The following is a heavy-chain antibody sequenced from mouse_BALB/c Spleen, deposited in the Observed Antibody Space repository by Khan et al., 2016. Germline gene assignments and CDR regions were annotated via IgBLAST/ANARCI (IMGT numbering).Heavy chain of an antibody. J-gene: IGHJ3*01. CDR1: GFNITDTY. CDR3: ARSPDGYDVGFAY. CDR2: IDPANGNT. D-gene: IGHD2-2*01. V-gene: IGHV14-3*02. Sequence: VQLQQSGAELVKPGASVKLSCTASGFNITDTYMHWVKQRPEQGLEWIGRIDPANGNTKYDPKFQGKATITADTSSNTAYLQLSSLTSEDTAVYYCARSPDGYDVGFAYWGQGTRITVSA.